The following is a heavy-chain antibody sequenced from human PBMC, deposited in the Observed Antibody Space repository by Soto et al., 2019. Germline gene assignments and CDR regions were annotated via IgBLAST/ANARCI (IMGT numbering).Heavy chain of an antibody. J-gene: IGHJ4*02. CDR1: GYTFTGYY. V-gene: IGHV1-2*02. CDR3: ARVFPPQYYGGNSDYFDY. CDR2: INPNSGGT. D-gene: IGHD4-17*01. Sequence: ASVKVSCKASGYTFTGYYMHWVRQAPGQGLEWMGWINPNSGGTNYAQKFQGRVTMTRDTSISTAYMELSRLRSDDTAVYYCARVFPPQYYGGNSDYFDYWGQGTLVTVSS.